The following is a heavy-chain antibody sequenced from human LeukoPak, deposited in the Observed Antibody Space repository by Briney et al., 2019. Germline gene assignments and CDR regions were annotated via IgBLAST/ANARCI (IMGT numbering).Heavy chain of an antibody. CDR3: AKDFPSRDNFWSGYYTDFDY. CDR2: MRYDGSNK. V-gene: IGHV3-30*02. Sequence: GGSLRLSCAASGFSFSNYGMHWVRQPPGKGLEWVAFMRYDGSNKHYADSVKGRFSISRDNSKTTLYLQMNSLRPEDTAVYYCAKDFPSRDNFWSGYYTDFDYWGQGTLVTDSS. CDR1: GFSFSNYG. J-gene: IGHJ4*02. D-gene: IGHD3-3*01.